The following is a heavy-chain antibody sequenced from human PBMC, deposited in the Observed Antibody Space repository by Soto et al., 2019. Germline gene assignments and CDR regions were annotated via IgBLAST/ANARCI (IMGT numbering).Heavy chain of an antibody. J-gene: IGHJ5*02. V-gene: IGHV3-33*01. Sequence: PGGSLLHSCGASGFTFSYYGLHRLRHPPGKGLEWVAVIWYDGSNKYYADSVKGRFTISRDNSKNTLYLQMNSLRAEDTAVYYCARAYGSGSYRFTPDLDPWGQGT. CDR1: GFTFSYYG. CDR2: IWYDGSNK. CDR3: ARAYGSGSYRFTPDLDP. D-gene: IGHD3-10*01.